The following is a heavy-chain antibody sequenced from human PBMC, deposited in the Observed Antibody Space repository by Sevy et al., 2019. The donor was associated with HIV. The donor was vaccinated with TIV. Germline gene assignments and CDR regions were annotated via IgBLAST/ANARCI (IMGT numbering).Heavy chain of an antibody. D-gene: IGHD3-22*01. V-gene: IGHV3-7*01. CDR1: GFSFSTYW. CDR2: IKQDESEK. CDR3: AKGNSGSFDY. Sequence: GGSLRLSCAASGFSFSTYWMHWVRKAPGKGLEWVANIKQDESEKNYVASVKGRFTISRDNAKNSVYLEMNSLRPEDTAIYYCAKGNSGSFDYWGQGTLVTVSS. J-gene: IGHJ4*02.